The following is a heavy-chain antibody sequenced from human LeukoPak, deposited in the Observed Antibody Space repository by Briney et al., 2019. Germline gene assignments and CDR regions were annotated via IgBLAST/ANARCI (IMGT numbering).Heavy chain of an antibody. CDR3: ARGGTAAYDY. V-gene: IGHV4-30-2*01. CDR1: GNSISTGNYY. J-gene: IGHJ4*02. D-gene: IGHD2-2*01. Sequence: SETLSLTCTVSGNSISTGNYYWSWIRQPPGKGLEWIGYIFHSGSTYYNPSLTSRVTLSVDTSKNQFSLKLSSVTAADTAVYYCARGGTAAYDYWGQGTLVTVSS. CDR2: IFHSGST.